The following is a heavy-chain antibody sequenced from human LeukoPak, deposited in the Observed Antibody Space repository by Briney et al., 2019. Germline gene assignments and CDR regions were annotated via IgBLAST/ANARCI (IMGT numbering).Heavy chain of an antibody. J-gene: IGHJ4*02. V-gene: IGHV5-51*01. CDR3: ARPLRHSSVSGSYYTD. CDR1: GYSFTNYW. D-gene: IGHD3-10*01. CDR2: IYPGDSDT. Sequence: GESLKISCKCSGYSFTNYWIGWVRQMPGKGLEWMGIIYPGDSDTRYSPSFQGQVTISADKSISTAYLQWSSLKASDTAMYYCARPLRHSSVSGSYYTDWGQGTLVTVSS.